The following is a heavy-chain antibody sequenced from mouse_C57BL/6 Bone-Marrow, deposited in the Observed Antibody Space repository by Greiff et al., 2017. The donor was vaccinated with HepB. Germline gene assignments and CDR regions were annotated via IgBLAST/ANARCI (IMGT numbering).Heavy chain of an antibody. CDR2: INYDGSST. V-gene: IGHV5-16*01. D-gene: IGHD3-2*02. Sequence: EVKLMESEGGLVQPGSSMKLSCTASGFTFSDYYMAWVRQFPEKGLEWVANINYDGSSTYYLDSLKSRFIISRDNAKNILYLQMSSLKSEDTATYYCARDTKTAQATCAMDYWGQGTSVTVSS. J-gene: IGHJ4*01. CDR3: ARDTKTAQATCAMDY. CDR1: GFTFSDYY.